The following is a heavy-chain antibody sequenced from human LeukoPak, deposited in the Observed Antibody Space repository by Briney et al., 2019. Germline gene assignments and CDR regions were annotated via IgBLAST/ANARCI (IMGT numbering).Heavy chain of an antibody. CDR1: GGSISRGGYS. Sequence: PSETLSLTCAVSGGSISRGGYSWCWIRHPPGKGLEGIGYIYHSGSTYYNPSLKSRVTISVDRSKNPFSLKLSSVTAADTAVYYCARVAHYYDSKSFDYWGQGTLVTVSS. CDR2: IYHSGST. V-gene: IGHV4-30-2*01. J-gene: IGHJ4*02. D-gene: IGHD3-22*01. CDR3: ARVAHYYDSKSFDY.